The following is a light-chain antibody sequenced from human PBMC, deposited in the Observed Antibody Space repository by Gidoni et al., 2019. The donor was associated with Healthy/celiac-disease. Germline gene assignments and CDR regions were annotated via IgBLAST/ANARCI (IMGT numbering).Light chain of an antibody. CDR1: QSVSSSY. J-gene: IGKJ2*01. CDR3: QQYGSSSYT. Sequence: VLPQSPGTLSMSPGDRATLSCRSSQSVSSSYLAWDQQKPGQAPRLLIYGASSRATGIPDRFSGSGSGTDFTLTISRLEPEDFAVYYCQQYGSSSYTFGQGTKLEIK. CDR2: GAS. V-gene: IGKV3-20*01.